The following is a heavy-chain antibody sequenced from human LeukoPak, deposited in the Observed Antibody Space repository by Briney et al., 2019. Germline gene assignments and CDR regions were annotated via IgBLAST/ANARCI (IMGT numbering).Heavy chain of an antibody. V-gene: IGHV4-59*01. CDR2: SYYNGNT. D-gene: IGHD2/OR15-2a*01. Sequence: PSETLSLTCTVSGGSITNYYWSWIRQPPGKGLEWIGFSYYNGNTNYNPSLKSRVTISVDMSKNQFSLSLRSVTAADTAVYYCARGNRRNPSRSLSQNHYYYYYMDVWGKGTTVTVSS. CDR3: ARGNRRNPSRSLSQNHYYYYYMDV. J-gene: IGHJ6*03. CDR1: GGSITNYY.